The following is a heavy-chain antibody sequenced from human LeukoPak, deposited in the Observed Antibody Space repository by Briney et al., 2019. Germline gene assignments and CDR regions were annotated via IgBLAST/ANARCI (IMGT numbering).Heavy chain of an antibody. V-gene: IGHV3-66*01. Sequence: GGSLRLSCAASGFTVSSNYMSWVRQAPGKGLEWVSVIYSGGSTYYADSVKGRFTISRDNSKNTLYLQMNSLRAEDTAVYYCAXXXYDFWSGYYLDYWGQGTLVTVSS. CDR1: GFTVSSNY. CDR2: IYSGGST. D-gene: IGHD3-3*01. J-gene: IGHJ4*02. CDR3: AXXXYDFWSGYYLDY.